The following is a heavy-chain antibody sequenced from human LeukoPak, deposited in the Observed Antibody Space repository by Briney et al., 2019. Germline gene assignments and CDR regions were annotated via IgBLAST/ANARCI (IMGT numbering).Heavy chain of an antibody. Sequence: PSETLSLTCAVYGGSFSGYYWSWIRQPPGKGLEWIGEINHSGSTNYNPSLKSRVTISVDTSKNQFSLKLSPVTAADTAVYYCARVRPLITMVRGVISHWGQGTLVTVSS. J-gene: IGHJ4*02. CDR2: INHSGST. D-gene: IGHD3-10*01. CDR1: GGSFSGYY. CDR3: ARVRPLITMVRGVISH. V-gene: IGHV4-34*01.